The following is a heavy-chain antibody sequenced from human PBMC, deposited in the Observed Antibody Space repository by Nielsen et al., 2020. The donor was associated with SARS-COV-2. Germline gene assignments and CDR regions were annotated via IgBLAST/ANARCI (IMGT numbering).Heavy chain of an antibody. CDR3: ARDFHFRGGLTSWYFGL. CDR1: GFTFSSYG. Sequence: GGSLRLSCAASGFTFSSYGMHWVRQAPGKGLEWVAVIWYDGSNKYYADSVKGRFTISRDNAKNSLYLQMNSLGADDTAVYYCARDFHFRGGLTSWYFGLWGHGALVTVSS. J-gene: IGHJ2*01. D-gene: IGHD4/OR15-4a*01. CDR2: IWYDGSNK. V-gene: IGHV3-33*01.